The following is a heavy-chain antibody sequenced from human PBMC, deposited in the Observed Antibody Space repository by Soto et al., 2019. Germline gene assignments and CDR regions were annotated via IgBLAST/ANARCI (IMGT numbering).Heavy chain of an antibody. CDR3: AGGYFSCNSWYGDAFDI. D-gene: IGHD2-2*01. CDR2: IIPIFGTA. J-gene: IGHJ3*02. V-gene: IGHV1-69*01. Sequence: QVQLVQSGAEVKKPGSSVKVSCKASGGTFSSYAISWVRQAPGQGLEWMGGIIPIFGTANYAQKFQGRVTISGDESKSQGYMGVGRLGSEDTGVYYRAGGYFSCNSWYGDAFDIWGPGTKVTVSS. CDR1: GGTFSSYA.